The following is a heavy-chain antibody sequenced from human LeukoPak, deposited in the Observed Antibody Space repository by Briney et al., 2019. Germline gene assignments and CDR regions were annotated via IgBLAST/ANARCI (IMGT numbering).Heavy chain of an antibody. J-gene: IGHJ4*02. CDR3: ARDYYGSGSYYKPFDY. Sequence: ASVKVSCKASGGTFSSYAISWVRQAPGQGLEWMGGIIPIFGTANYAQKFQGRVTITADESTSTAYMELSSLRSEDTAVYYCARDYYGSGSYYKPFDYWGQGTLVAVSS. D-gene: IGHD3-10*01. CDR1: GGTFSSYA. CDR2: IIPIFGTA. V-gene: IGHV1-69*13.